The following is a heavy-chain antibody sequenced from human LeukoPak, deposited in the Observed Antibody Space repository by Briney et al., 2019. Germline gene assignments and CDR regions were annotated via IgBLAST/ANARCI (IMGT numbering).Heavy chain of an antibody. CDR3: AREPCSGGSCYGAHYYYYYMDV. CDR1: GFTFSSYW. CDR2: IKQDGSEK. Sequence: GASLRLSCAASGFTFSSYWMSWVRQAPGKGLEWVANIKQDGSEKYYVDSVKGRFTISRDNAKNSLYLQMNSLRAEDTAVYYCAREPCSGGSCYGAHYYYYYMDVWGKGTTVTISS. V-gene: IGHV3-7*03. D-gene: IGHD2-15*01. J-gene: IGHJ6*03.